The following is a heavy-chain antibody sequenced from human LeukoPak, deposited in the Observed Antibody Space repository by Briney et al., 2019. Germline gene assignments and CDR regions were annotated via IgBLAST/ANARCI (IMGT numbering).Heavy chain of an antibody. CDR3: VKGYCSSTSCQKYNWFDP. CDR2: ISSNGGST. Sequence: GGSLRLSCAASGFTFSSYAMHWVRQAPGKGLEYDSAISSNGGSTYYADSVKGRFTISRDNSKNTLYLQMSSLRAEDTAVYYCVKGYCSSTSCQKYNWFDPWGQGTLVTVSS. D-gene: IGHD2-2*01. J-gene: IGHJ5*02. CDR1: GFTFSSYA. V-gene: IGHV3-64D*06.